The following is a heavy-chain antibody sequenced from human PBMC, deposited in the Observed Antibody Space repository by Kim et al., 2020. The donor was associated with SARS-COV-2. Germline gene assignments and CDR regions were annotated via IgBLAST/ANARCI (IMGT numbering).Heavy chain of an antibody. CDR1: GGSISSSSYY. J-gene: IGHJ4*02. Sequence: SETLSLTCTVSGGSISSSSYYWGWIRQPPGKGLEWIGSIHYSGSTYYNPSLKSRVTISLHTSKNQFSLKLSYVTAADTAVYYCAISPSSGWYAVWGQGTLVTVSS. CDR3: AISPSSGWYAV. D-gene: IGHD6-19*01. CDR2: IHYSGST. V-gene: IGHV4-39*07.